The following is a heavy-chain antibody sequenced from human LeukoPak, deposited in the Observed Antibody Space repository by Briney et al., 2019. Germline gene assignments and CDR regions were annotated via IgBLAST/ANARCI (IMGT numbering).Heavy chain of an antibody. CDR1: GYTFSSYS. CDR3: VRLRRNSDTSGFFYYYDY. CDR2: ISFMSDYI. J-gene: IGHJ4*02. V-gene: IGHV3-21*01. Sequence: GGCLRLSCAASGYTFSSYSINWVRQAPGKGLERVSSISFMSDYIYYADSVRGRFSISRDDARDSLYLQMNSLRAEDTAVYYCVRLRRNSDTSGFFYYYDYWGQGTLVTVSS. D-gene: IGHD3-22*01.